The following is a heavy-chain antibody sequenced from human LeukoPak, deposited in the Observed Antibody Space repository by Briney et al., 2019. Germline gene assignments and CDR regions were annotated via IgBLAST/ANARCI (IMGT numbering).Heavy chain of an antibody. CDR3: ARHGGVCTTNTCFHFDS. CDR2: IYYDGTT. V-gene: IGHV4-39*01. J-gene: IGHJ4*02. CDR1: GGSISSSNW. D-gene: IGHD2-2*01. Sequence: PSETLSLTCAVSGGSISSSNWWSWVRQPPGKGLEWIGSIYYDGTTYYNPSVKSRVTISVDTSKTQFSLKLNSVTAADTAVYYCARHGGVCTTNTCFHFDSWGQGALVTVSS.